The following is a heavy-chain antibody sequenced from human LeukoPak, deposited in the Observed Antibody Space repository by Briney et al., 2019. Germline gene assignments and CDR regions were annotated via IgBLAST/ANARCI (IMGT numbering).Heavy chain of an antibody. Sequence: SETLSLTCAVYGGSFSGYYWSWICQPPGKGLEWIGEINHSGSTNYNPSLKSRVTISVDTSKNQFSLKLSSVTAADTAVYYCARGAPRMRYSGSYGYWGQGTLVTVSS. CDR2: INHSGST. J-gene: IGHJ4*02. CDR1: GGSFSGYY. CDR3: ARGAPRMRYSGSYGY. V-gene: IGHV4-34*01. D-gene: IGHD1-26*01.